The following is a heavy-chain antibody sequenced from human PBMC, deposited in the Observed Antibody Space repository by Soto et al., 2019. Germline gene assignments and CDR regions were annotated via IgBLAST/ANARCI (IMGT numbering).Heavy chain of an antibody. J-gene: IGHJ4*02. CDR1: GASIKSSNYF. V-gene: IGHV4-39*02. CDR3: GRLAEAATGHTDFAF. CDR2: IHSSGGT. D-gene: IGHD2-15*01. Sequence: PSETLSLTCTVSGASIKSSNYFWGWIRQPPGKGLEFVGSIHSSGGTYYNPSLKSRVTVSVDLSNSHFSLSLKSLTATDTAVYYCGRLAEAATGHTDFAFWGQGPLVTVSS.